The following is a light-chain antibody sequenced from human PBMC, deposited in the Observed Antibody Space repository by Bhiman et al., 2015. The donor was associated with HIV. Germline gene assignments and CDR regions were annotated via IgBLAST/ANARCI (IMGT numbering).Light chain of an antibody. V-gene: IGLV2-14*03. CDR1: SSDVGAYNY. CDR2: DVS. J-gene: IGLJ1*01. Sequence: QSALTQPASVSGSPGQSITISCTGTSSDVGAYNYVSWYQQHPGKAPKLMIYDVSNRPSGVSNRFSGSKSGNTASLTISGLQADDEADYYCSSLTSSLTYVFGTGTNVTVL. CDR3: SSLTSSLTYV.